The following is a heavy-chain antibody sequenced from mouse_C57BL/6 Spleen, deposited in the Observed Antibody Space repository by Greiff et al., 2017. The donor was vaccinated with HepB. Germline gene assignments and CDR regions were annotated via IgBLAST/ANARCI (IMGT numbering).Heavy chain of an antibody. CDR2: IDPANGNT. CDR3: ARDPPYGNYGYYAMDY. J-gene: IGHJ4*01. D-gene: IGHD2-1*01. Sequence: EVQLQQSVAELVRPGASVKLSCTASGFNIKNTYMHWVKQRPEQGLEWIGRIDPANGNTKYAPKFQGKATITADTSSNTAYLQLSSLTSEDTAIYYCARDPPYGNYGYYAMDYWGQGTSVTVSS. CDR1: GFNIKNTY. V-gene: IGHV14-3*01.